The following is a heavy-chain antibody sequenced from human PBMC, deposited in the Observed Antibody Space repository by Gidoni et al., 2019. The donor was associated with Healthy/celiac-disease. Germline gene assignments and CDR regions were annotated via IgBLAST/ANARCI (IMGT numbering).Heavy chain of an antibody. J-gene: IGHJ5*02. V-gene: IGHV3-23*01. CDR2: ISGSGGST. Sequence: EVQLLESGGGLVQPGGSLRLSCAASGFTFSSYAMSWVRQAPGKGLEWVSAISGSGGSTYYADSVKGRFTISRDNSKNTLYLQMNSLRAEDTAVYYCAKDPRGRIAVAGTNWFDPWGQGTLVTVSS. CDR3: AKDPRGRIAVAGTNWFDP. D-gene: IGHD6-19*01. CDR1: GFTFSSYA.